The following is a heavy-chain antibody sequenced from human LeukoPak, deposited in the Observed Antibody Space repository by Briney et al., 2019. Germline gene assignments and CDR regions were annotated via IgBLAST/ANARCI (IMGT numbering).Heavy chain of an antibody. CDR3: ARVIVGATTDAFDI. D-gene: IGHD1-26*01. CDR2: IIPIFGTA. J-gene: IGHJ3*02. CDR1: GGTFSSYA. Sequence: EASVKVSCKASGGTFSSYAISLVRQAPGQGLEWMGGIIPIFGTANYAQKFQGRVTITADESTSTAYMELSSLRSEDTAVYYCARVIVGATTDAFDIWGQGTMVTVSS. V-gene: IGHV1-69*13.